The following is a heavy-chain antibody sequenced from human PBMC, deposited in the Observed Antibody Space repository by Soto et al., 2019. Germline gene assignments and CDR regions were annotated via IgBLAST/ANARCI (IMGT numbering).Heavy chain of an antibody. V-gene: IGHV3-74*01. J-gene: IGHJ4*02. D-gene: IGHD1-26*01. CDR2: IDPDGSDT. CDR1: LFAFSRFP. Sequence: PGWSLRVSCSPSLFAFSRFPMHLVRQAPGKGLVWVSRIDPDGSDTTYADSVKGRFTISRDNAKNIVYLQMSSLRAEDTALYYCATMAGTYPYWGQGTLVTVSS. CDR3: ATMAGTYPY.